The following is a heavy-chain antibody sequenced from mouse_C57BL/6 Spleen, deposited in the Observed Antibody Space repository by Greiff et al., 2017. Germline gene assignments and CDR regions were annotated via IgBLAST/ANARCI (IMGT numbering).Heavy chain of an antibody. V-gene: IGHV1-64*01. CDR2: IHPNSGST. CDR3: AGKNDGYQFAY. Sequence: QVQLQQPGAELVKPGASVKLSCKASGYTFTSYWMHWVKQRPGQGLEWIGMIHPNSGSTNYNEKFKSKATLTVDKSSSTAYMQLSSLTSEDSAVYYCAGKNDGYQFAYWGQGTLVTVSA. J-gene: IGHJ3*01. D-gene: IGHD2-3*01. CDR1: GYTFTSYW.